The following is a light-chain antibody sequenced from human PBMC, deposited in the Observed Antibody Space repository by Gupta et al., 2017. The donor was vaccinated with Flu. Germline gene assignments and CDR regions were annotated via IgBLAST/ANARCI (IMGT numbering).Light chain of an antibody. CDR2: RAS. V-gene: IGKV1-5*03. Sequence: ITCRASQNVNSWLAWFQQKPGKAPRLLIYRASILESGVPLRFSGSGSETEFTLTINSLQPDDSATYYCQQYNSYSWTFGQGTKVEIK. CDR3: QQYNSYSWT. CDR1: QNVNSW. J-gene: IGKJ1*01.